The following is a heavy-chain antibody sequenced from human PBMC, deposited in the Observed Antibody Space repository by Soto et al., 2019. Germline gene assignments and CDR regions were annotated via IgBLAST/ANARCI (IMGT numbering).Heavy chain of an antibody. J-gene: IGHJ6*02. CDR1: GFTFSSYS. D-gene: IGHD3-3*01. Sequence: AGGSLRLSCAASGFTFSSYSMNWVRQAPGKGLEWVSSISSSSSYIYYADSVKGRFTISRDNAKNSLYLQMNSLRAEDTAVYYCARENYDFWSGYYTGPRKSHGMDVWGQGTTVTVSS. V-gene: IGHV3-21*01. CDR3: ARENYDFWSGYYTGPRKSHGMDV. CDR2: ISSSSSYI.